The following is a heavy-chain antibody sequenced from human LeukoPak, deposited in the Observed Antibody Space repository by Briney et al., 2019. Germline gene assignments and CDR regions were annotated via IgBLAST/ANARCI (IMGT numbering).Heavy chain of an antibody. V-gene: IGHV3-48*02. D-gene: IGHD3-3*01. CDR2: ISSSSSTI. J-gene: IGHJ4*02. CDR1: GFTFSSYS. CDR3: ASNFFWSGQSFDY. Sequence: PGGSLRLSCAASGFTFSSYSMNWVRQAPGKGLEWVSYISSSSSTIYYADSVKGRFTISRDNAKNSLYLQMNSLRDEDTAVYYCASNFFWSGQSFDYWGQGTLVTVSS.